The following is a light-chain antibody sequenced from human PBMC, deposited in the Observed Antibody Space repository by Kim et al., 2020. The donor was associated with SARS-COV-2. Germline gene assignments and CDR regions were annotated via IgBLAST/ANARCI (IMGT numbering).Light chain of an antibody. Sequence: ISSWLAWYQQKPGKAPKLLIYTASSLKSGVPSRFSGSGFGTDFTLTITSLQPEDFATYYCQQANSFPLTFGGGTKVEIK. CDR2: TAS. V-gene: IGKV1D-12*01. J-gene: IGKJ4*01. CDR3: QQANSFPLT. CDR1: ISSW.